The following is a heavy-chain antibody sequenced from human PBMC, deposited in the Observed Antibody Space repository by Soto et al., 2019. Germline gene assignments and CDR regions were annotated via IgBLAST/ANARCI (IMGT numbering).Heavy chain of an antibody. D-gene: IGHD2-2*01. J-gene: IGHJ6*03. CDR2: ISWNSGSI. CDR3: ARDQCSSTSCYADYYYYMDI. Sequence: SLRLPCAASGFTFDDHAIHWVLQAPGKGLEWVSGISWNSGSIGYADSVKGRFTISRDNAKNSLYLQMNSLRAEDTAVYYCARDQCSSTSCYADYYYYMDIWGKGTTVTVYS. V-gene: IGHV3-9*01. CDR1: GFTFDDHA.